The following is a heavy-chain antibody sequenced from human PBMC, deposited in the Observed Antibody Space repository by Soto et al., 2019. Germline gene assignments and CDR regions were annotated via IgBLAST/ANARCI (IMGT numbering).Heavy chain of an antibody. Sequence: SETLSLTCTVSGGSVSSGSYYWSWIRQPPGKGLEWIGYIYYSGSTNYNPSLKSRVTISVDTSKNQFSLKLSSVTAADTAVYYCERLPHPRYFDWVIFDYWGQGTLVTVSS. CDR1: GGSVSSGSYY. V-gene: IGHV4-61*01. D-gene: IGHD3-9*01. J-gene: IGHJ4*02. CDR2: IYYSGST. CDR3: ERLPHPRYFDWVIFDY.